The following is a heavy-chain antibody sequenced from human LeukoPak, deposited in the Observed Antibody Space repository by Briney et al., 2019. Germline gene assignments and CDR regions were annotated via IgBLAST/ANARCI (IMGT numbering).Heavy chain of an antibody. CDR2: IRNDESDK. CDR1: GFTFSSYG. Sequence: GGSLRLSCAASGFTFSSYGMHWVRQAPGKGLEWVTFIRNDESDKKYADSVKGRFTISRDNSKNTLYLQMNSLRPEDTAVYYCANGMYLFDYWGQGTLVTVSS. V-gene: IGHV3-30*02. J-gene: IGHJ4*02. D-gene: IGHD1-26*01. CDR3: ANGMYLFDY.